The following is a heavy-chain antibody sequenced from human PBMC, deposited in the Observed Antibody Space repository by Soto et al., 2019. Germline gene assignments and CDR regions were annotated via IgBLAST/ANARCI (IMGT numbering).Heavy chain of an antibody. CDR1: GGSISSGGYY. CDR2: IYYSGST. J-gene: IGHJ4*02. CDR3: ASITVTFRLYYFDY. V-gene: IGHV4-31*03. D-gene: IGHD4-17*01. Sequence: SETLSLTCTVSGGSISSGGYYWSWIRQHPGKGLEWIGYIYYSGSTYYNPSLKSRVTISVDTSKNQFSLKLSSVTAADTAVYYCASITVTFRLYYFDYWGQGTLVTVSS.